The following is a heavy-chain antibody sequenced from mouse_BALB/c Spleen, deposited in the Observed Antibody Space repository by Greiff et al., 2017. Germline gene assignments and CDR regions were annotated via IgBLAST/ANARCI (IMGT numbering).Heavy chain of an antibody. Sequence: QVQLQQPGAELVMPGASVKMSCKASGYTFTDYWMHWVKQRPGQGLEWIGAIDTSDSYTSYNQKFKGKATLTVDESSSTAYMQLSSLTSEDSAVYYCARPGGMDYWGQGTSVTVSS. CDR2: IDTSDSYT. CDR1: GYTFTDYW. J-gene: IGHJ4*01. CDR3: ARPGGMDY. V-gene: IGHV1-69*01.